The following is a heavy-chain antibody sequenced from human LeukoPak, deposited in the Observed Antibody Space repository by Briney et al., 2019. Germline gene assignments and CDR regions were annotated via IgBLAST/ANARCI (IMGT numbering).Heavy chain of an antibody. V-gene: IGHV3-23*01. CDR3: AKDQVGYYYGSGSYRVYYFDY. J-gene: IGHJ4*02. Sequence: GGSLRLSCAASGFTFSSYAMSWVRQAPGKGLEWVSAISGSGGSTYCADSVKGRFTISRDNSKNTLYLQMNSLRAEDTAVYYCAKDQVGYYYGSGSYRVYYFDYWGQGTLVTVSS. CDR1: GFTFSSYA. CDR2: ISGSGGST. D-gene: IGHD3-10*01.